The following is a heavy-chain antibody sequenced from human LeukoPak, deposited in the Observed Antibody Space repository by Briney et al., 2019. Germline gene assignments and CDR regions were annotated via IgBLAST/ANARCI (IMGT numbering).Heavy chain of an antibody. CDR3: AKDRVRWAFDI. V-gene: IGHV3-23*01. Sequence: PGGSLRLSCAASGFTSSSYGMSWVRQAPGKGLEWVSTITDSGGSTFYAASVKGRFTISRDISKNTLYLQMNSLRAEDTAVYYCAKDRVRWAFDIWGQGTMVTVSS. D-gene: IGHD3-10*01. CDR1: GFTSSSYG. CDR2: ITDSGGST. J-gene: IGHJ3*02.